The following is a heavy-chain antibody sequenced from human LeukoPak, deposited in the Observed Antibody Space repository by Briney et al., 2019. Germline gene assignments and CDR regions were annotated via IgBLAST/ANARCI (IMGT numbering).Heavy chain of an antibody. V-gene: IGHV3-74*01. CDR1: GFTFSSYW. CDR2: INSDGSST. D-gene: IGHD5-18*01. J-gene: IGHJ6*03. Sequence: GGSLRLSCAASGFTFSSYWMHWVRHAPGKGLVWVSRINSDGSSTSYADSVKGRFTISRDNAKNTLYLQMNSLRAEDTAVYYCARDNGGTAMAYYYYYYMDVWGKGTTVIISS. CDR3: ARDNGGTAMAYYYYYYMDV.